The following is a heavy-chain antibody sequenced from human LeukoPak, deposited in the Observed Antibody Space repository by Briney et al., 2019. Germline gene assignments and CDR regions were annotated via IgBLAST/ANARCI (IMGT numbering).Heavy chain of an antibody. D-gene: IGHD4-17*01. J-gene: IGHJ6*02. CDR1: GGSISSYY. V-gene: IGHV4-59*01. Sequence: SETLSLTCTVSGGSISSYYGSWIRQPPGKGLEWIGYIYYSGSTNYNPSLKSRVTISVDTSKNQFSLKLSSVTAADTAVYYCARASTVYGMDVWGQGTTVTVSS. CDR2: IYYSGST. CDR3: ARASTVYGMDV.